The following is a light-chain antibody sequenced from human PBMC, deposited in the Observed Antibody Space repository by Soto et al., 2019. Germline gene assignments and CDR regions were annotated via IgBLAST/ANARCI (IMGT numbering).Light chain of an antibody. CDR3: QQSFSTLLIT. CDR2: AAS. V-gene: IGKV1-39*01. Sequence: IQMTQSPSSLSASVGDGVTITCRASQDIRTYLNWYQQKPGKAPKLLISAASSLQSGVPSRFSARGSETDFTLTISTLQPEDFATYYCQQSFSTLLITFGQGTRLEVK. J-gene: IGKJ5*01. CDR1: QDIRTY.